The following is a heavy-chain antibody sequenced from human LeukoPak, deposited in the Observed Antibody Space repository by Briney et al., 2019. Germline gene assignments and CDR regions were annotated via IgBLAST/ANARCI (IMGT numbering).Heavy chain of an antibody. CDR2: INWNSGSI. J-gene: IGHJ4*02. D-gene: IGHD6-6*01. V-gene: IGHV3-9*01. Sequence: PGMSLRLSCVASGFTFDDYAMHWVRQAPGKGLEWVSGINWNSGSIGYADSVKGRFTISRDNAKNSLYLQMNSLRAEDTALYYCAKAYSYSSSSGYFDYWGQGTLVTVSS. CDR1: GFTFDDYA. CDR3: AKAYSYSSSSGYFDY.